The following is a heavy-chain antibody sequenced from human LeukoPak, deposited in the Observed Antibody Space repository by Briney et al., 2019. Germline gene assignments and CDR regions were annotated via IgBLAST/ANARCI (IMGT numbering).Heavy chain of an antibody. V-gene: IGHV1-46*01. CDR3: ARVGVGDSFWFDY. D-gene: IGHD3-3*01. J-gene: IGHJ4*02. CDR2: INPSGGST. Sequence: ASVKVSCKASGYTFTSYGISWVRQAPGQGLEWMGIINPSGGSTSYAQKFQGRVTMTRDTSTSTVYMELSSLRSEDTAVYYCARVGVGDSFWFDYWGQGTLVTVSS. CDR1: GYTFTSYG.